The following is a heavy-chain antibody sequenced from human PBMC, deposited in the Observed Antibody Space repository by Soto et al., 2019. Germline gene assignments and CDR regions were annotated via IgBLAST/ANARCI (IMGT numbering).Heavy chain of an antibody. CDR2: IWYDGSNK. CDR1: GFTFSSYG. Sequence: VGSLRLSCAASGFTFSSYGMHWVRQAPGKGLEWVAVIWYDGSNKYYADSVKGRFTISRDNSKNTLYLQMNSLRAEDTAVYYCARGVHGYPYYFDYWDQGTLVTVSS. J-gene: IGHJ4*02. CDR3: ARGVHGYPYYFDY. D-gene: IGHD5-18*01. V-gene: IGHV3-33*01.